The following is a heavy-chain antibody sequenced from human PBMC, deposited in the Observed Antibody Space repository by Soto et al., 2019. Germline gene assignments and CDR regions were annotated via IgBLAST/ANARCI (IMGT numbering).Heavy chain of an antibody. Sequence: QVQLQESGPGLVKPSQTLSLTCTVSGGSISSVGYTWSWIRRPQGRGRGWFGYIYYSGSTYYNPSLKSRVTISVDTSKNQFSLKLSSVTAADTAVYYCARDWHPGYGDYGLVYWGQGTLVTVSS. V-gene: IGHV4-31*03. J-gene: IGHJ4*02. CDR1: GGSISSVGYT. D-gene: IGHD4-17*01. CDR2: IYYSGST. CDR3: ARDWHPGYGDYGLVY.